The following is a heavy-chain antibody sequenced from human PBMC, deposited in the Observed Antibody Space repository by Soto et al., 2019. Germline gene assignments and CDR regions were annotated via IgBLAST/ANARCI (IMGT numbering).Heavy chain of an antibody. D-gene: IGHD5-12*01. V-gene: IGHV3-23*01. CDR1: GFTFSSYA. J-gene: IGHJ4*02. Sequence: EVQLLESGGGLVQPGGSLRLSCAASGFTFSSYAMSWVRQAPGKGLEWVSAISGSGGSAYYADSVKGRFTISRDNSKNTLYLQMNSLRAEDTAVYYCAKDILPINDPSIIFDYWGQGTLVTVSS. CDR2: ISGSGGSA. CDR3: AKDILPINDPSIIFDY.